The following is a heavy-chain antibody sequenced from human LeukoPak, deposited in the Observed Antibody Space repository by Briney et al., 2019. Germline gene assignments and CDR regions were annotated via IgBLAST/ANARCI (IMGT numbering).Heavy chain of an antibody. J-gene: IGHJ4*02. CDR3: AREGGYRSGPDY. V-gene: IGHV3-74*01. D-gene: IGHD2-15*01. CDR1: GFTFNNHW. Sequence: GGSLRLSCAASGFTFNNHWMHWVRQAPGKGLVWVSRINSDGRRTTYADSVKGRFTISRDNARNTLYLQMNSLRAEDTAVYYCAREGGYRSGPDYWGQGTLVTFSS. CDR2: INSDGRRT.